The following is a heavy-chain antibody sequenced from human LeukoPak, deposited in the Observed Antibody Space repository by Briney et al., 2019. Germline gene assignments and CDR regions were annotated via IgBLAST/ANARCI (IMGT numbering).Heavy chain of an antibody. CDR3: ARDLGYCSNGVCYNPSFDY. V-gene: IGHV1-2*02. CDR2: INTNSGDP. J-gene: IGHJ4*02. D-gene: IGHD2-8*01. Sequence: ASVKVSCKTSGCSFTGYYLHWVRQAPGQGLEWMGWINTNSGDPKYAQNFEDRVTMTRDTSATTAYMELSRLRSDDTAIYYCARDLGYCSNGVCYNPSFDYWGQGSLVTVSS. CDR1: GCSFTGYY.